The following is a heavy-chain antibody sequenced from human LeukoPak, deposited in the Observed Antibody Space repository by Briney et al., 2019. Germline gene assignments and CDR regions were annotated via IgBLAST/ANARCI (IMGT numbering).Heavy chain of an antibody. Sequence: GSLRLSCAASGFTFSSYSMNWVRQAPGKGLEWVSSISSSSSYIYYADSVKGRFTISRDNAKNSLYLQMNSLRAEDTAVYYCARDRSIAVAGTPWFDPWGQGTLVTVSS. CDR3: ARDRSIAVAGTPWFDP. D-gene: IGHD6-19*01. V-gene: IGHV3-21*01. CDR1: GFTFSSYS. J-gene: IGHJ5*02. CDR2: ISSSSSYI.